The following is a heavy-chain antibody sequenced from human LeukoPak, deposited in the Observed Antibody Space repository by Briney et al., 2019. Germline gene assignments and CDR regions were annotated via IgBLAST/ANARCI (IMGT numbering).Heavy chain of an antibody. V-gene: IGHV3-23*01. CDR2: ISGSGTST. CDR1: GFTFSSYA. J-gene: IGHJ4*02. CDR3: AKAVVGATPNFDY. D-gene: IGHD1-26*01. Sequence: GGFLRLSCAASGFTFSSYAMSWVRQAPGKGLEWVSAISGSGTSTYYADSVKGRFTISRDNSKNTLYLQMNSLRAEDTAVYYCAKAVVGATPNFDYWGQGTLVTVSS.